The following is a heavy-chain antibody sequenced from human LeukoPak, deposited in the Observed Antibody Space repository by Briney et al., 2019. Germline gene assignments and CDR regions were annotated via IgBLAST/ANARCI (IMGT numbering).Heavy chain of an antibody. D-gene: IGHD2-15*01. Sequence: GGSLRLSCAASGFTFSSYGMHWVRQAPGKGLEWVAVISYDGSNKYYADSVKGRFTISRDNSKNTLYLQMNSLRAEDTAVYYCAKDRYCSGGSCYDYWGQGTLVTVSS. J-gene: IGHJ4*02. V-gene: IGHV3-30*18. CDR3: AKDRYCSGGSCYDY. CDR1: GFTFSSYG. CDR2: ISYDGSNK.